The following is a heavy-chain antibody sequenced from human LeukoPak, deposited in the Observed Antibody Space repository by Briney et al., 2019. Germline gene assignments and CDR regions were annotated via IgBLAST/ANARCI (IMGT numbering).Heavy chain of an antibody. CDR1: GYTFTSYY. J-gene: IGHJ4*02. V-gene: IGHV1-46*01. Sequence: ASVKVSCKASGYTFTSYYMHWVRQAPGQGLEWMGIINPSGGSTSYAQKFQGRVTMTRDTSTSTVYMELRSLRSDDTAVYYCARHGRQQLWVPDYWGQGTLVTVSS. CDR2: INPSGGST. CDR3: ARHGRQQLWVPDY. D-gene: IGHD6-13*01.